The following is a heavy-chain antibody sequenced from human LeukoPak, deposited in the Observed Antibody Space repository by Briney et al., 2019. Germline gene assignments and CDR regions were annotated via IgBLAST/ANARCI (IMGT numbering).Heavy chain of an antibody. D-gene: IGHD5-18*01. Sequence: GGSLRLSCAASRFTFSSYSMNWVRQAPGKGLEWVSSISSSSSYIYYADSVKGRFTISRDNAKNSLYLQMNSLRAEDTAVYYCARGKNTAMVSNWFDPWGQGTLVTVSS. V-gene: IGHV3-21*01. J-gene: IGHJ5*02. CDR3: ARGKNTAMVSNWFDP. CDR1: RFTFSSYS. CDR2: ISSSSSYI.